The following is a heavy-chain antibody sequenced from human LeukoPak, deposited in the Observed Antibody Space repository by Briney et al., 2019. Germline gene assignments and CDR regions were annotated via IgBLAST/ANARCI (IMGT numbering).Heavy chain of an antibody. CDR3: ARLHWGSGGSGSFDF. D-gene: IGHD7-27*01. CDR1: GGSFSGYY. Sequence: PSETLSLTCAVYGGSFSGYYWSWIRQPPGKGLEWIGEINHSGSTYYNPSLKSRVAISAGTSKNQFSLKLSSVTAADTAVYYCARLHWGSGGSGSFDFWGQGTLVTVSS. J-gene: IGHJ4*02. CDR2: INHSGST. V-gene: IGHV4-34*01.